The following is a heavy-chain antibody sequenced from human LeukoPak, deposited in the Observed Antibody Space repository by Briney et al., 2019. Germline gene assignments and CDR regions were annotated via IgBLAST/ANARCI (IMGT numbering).Heavy chain of an antibody. D-gene: IGHD6-6*01. CDR3: ARSLPPCISSSGFDY. J-gene: IGHJ4*02. Sequence: VASVNVSCKASGYIFTSYYMHWVRQAPGQGLEWMGIINPSGGSTSYAQKFQGRVTMTRDTSTSTVYMEMSSLRSEDTAVYYCARSLPPCISSSGFDYWGRGTLVTVSS. CDR2: INPSGGST. V-gene: IGHV1-46*01. CDR1: GYIFTSYY.